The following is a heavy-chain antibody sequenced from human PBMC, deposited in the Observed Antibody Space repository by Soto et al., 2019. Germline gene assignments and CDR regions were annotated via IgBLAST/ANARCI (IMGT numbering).Heavy chain of an antibody. CDR2: VYYSGST. V-gene: IGHV4-39*01. D-gene: IGHD3-10*01. CDR1: GGSISSISSY. CDR3: ARQSEYYYASGRAAPLYGMDV. Sequence: PSETLSLTSTVSGGSISSISSYWGWIRQPPGKGLEWIGNVYYSGSTYSNPSLKSRLTISTDTSKNQFSLKLSSVTAADTAVYFCARQSEYYYASGRAAPLYGMDVWGQGTTVTVS. J-gene: IGHJ6*02.